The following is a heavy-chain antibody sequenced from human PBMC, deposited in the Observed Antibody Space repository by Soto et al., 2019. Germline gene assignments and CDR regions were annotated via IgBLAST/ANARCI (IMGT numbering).Heavy chain of an antibody. CDR2: INPSGGST. CDR1: GYTFTSYY. V-gene: IGHV1-46*01. Sequence: ASVKVSCKASGYTFTSYYMHWVRQAPGQGLEWMGIINPSGGSTSYAQKFQGRVTMTRDTSTSTVYMELSSLRSEDTAVYYCASTISSIAARPGFDPWGQGTLVTVSS. J-gene: IGHJ5*02. D-gene: IGHD6-6*01. CDR3: ASTISSIAARPGFDP.